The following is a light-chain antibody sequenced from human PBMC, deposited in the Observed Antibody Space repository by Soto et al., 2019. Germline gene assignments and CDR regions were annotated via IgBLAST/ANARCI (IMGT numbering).Light chain of an antibody. Sequence: QSALTQPRSVSGSPGQSVTISCTGTSSDVDDYNYVSWYQQHPDTAPKLMIYDVTKRPSGVPDRFSGSKSGNTASLTISGLRSEDEADYYCAAWDDSLSGVVFGGGTKVTVL. CDR1: SSDVDDYNY. J-gene: IGLJ2*01. CDR3: AAWDDSLSGVV. CDR2: DVT. V-gene: IGLV2-11*01.